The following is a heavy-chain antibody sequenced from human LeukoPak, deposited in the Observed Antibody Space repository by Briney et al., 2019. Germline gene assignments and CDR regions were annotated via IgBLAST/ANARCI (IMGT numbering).Heavy chain of an antibody. CDR2: IFHSGNR. CDR1: SYSISSGSY. Sequence: PSETLSLTCAVSSYSISSGSYWGWLRQSPGKGLEWVGSIFHSGNRYYNPSLKSRLTMSVDTSKNQFSLKLTSVTAADTALYYCARVTYVDDMLYQYFDYWGQGILVTVSS. J-gene: IGHJ4*02. CDR3: ARVTYVDDMLYQYFDY. D-gene: IGHD4-17*01. V-gene: IGHV4-38-2*01.